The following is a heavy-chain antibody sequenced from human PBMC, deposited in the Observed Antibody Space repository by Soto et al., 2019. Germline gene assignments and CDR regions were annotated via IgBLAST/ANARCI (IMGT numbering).Heavy chain of an antibody. Sequence: GGPPLLSAAASGVPISSYSMNWVRQAPGRGLKWVSSVSSSSSYIYYADSVKGRFTISRDNAKNSLYLQMNSLRAEDTAVYYCARGGVDTAMVVLYYYYGMDVWGQGTTVTVSS. D-gene: IGHD5-18*01. V-gene: IGHV3-21*01. J-gene: IGHJ6*02. CDR1: GVPISSYS. CDR2: VSSSSSYI. CDR3: ARGGVDTAMVVLYYYYGMDV.